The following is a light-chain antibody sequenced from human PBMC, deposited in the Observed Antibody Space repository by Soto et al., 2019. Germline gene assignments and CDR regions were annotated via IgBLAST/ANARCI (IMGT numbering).Light chain of an antibody. V-gene: IGLV7-43*01. CDR1: TGAVTSAYY. Sequence: QAVVTQEPSLTVSPGGTVTLTCASSTGAVTSAYYPNWFQQKPGQAPRALIYSMNNKHSWTPARFSGSLLGGKAALTLSGVQPEDEAEYYCLLYYGGAYVFGTGTKVTVL. CDR2: SMN. CDR3: LLYYGGAYV. J-gene: IGLJ1*01.